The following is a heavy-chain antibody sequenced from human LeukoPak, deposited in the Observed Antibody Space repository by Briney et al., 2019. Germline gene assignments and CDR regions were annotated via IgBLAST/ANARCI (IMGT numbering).Heavy chain of an antibody. V-gene: IGHV3-33*01. D-gene: IGHD2-2*01. CDR3: ARDYCSSTSCKEGGLDY. J-gene: IGHJ4*02. CDR2: IWYDGSNK. Sequence: QPARSMRLSCAASTFTFSSYGMHWDRQAPGKGLEWVVVIWYDGSNKYYADSVKGRFTISRDNSKNTVYLQMNSVGAEDTAGYYCARDYCSSTSCKEGGLDYWGQGALVTVSS. CDR1: TFTFSSYG.